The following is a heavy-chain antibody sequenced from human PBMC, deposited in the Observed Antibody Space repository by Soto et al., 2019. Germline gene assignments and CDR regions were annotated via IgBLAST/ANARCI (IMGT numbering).Heavy chain of an antibody. CDR2: IYPGDSDT. V-gene: IGHV5-51*01. J-gene: IGHJ5*02. D-gene: IGHD1-1*01. Sequence: GESLKISCKASGYDFTTYWIAWVRQMPGKGLEWMGIIYPGDSDTRYSPSFGGQVTISADKSISTAYLQWNSLKASDTAMYFCARQEHLGTWFDPWGLGTLVTVSS. CDR3: ARQEHLGTWFDP. CDR1: GYDFTTYW.